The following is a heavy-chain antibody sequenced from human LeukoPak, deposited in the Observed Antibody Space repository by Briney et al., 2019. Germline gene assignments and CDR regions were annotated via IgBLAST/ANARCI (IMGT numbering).Heavy chain of an antibody. CDR2: IRSKTYGGTT. CDR1: GFTFGDYA. CDR3: TRDLGTSTGYSSGWYFEYFQH. V-gene: IGHV3-49*04. Sequence: GRSLRLSCTACGFTFGDYAMSWVRQAPGKGLEWVGFIRSKTYGGTTEYAASVKGRFTISRDDSKSIAYLQMNSLKTKDTAVYYCTRDLGTSTGYSSGWYFEYFQHWGQGTLVTVSS. D-gene: IGHD6-19*01. J-gene: IGHJ1*01.